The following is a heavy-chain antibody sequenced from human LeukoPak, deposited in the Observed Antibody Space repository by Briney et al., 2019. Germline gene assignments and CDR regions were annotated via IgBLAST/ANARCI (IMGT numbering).Heavy chain of an antibody. CDR2: ISLRGLT. CDR1: GGSISGTNW. V-gene: IGHV4-4*02. J-gene: IGHJ5*02. D-gene: IGHD1-26*01. CDR3: ARHAIYSGGYSHWFDP. Sequence: SGTLSLTCGVSGGSISGTNWWSWVRQPPGQGLEWIGEISLRGLTNYNPSLKSRASISVDTSKNLCSLRLSSVTAADTAVYYCARHAIYSGGYSHWFDPWGLGTLVTVSS.